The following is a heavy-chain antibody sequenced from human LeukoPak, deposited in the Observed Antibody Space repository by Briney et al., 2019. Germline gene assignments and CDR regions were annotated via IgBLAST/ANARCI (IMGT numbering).Heavy chain of an antibody. D-gene: IGHD3-16*01. V-gene: IGHV1-18*01. J-gene: IGHJ4*02. CDR1: GYSFTRNG. CDR3: ARDVNYAFDY. Sequence: ASVKVSCKPFGYSFTRNGISWVRQAPGQGLEWMGWISTNSGNTNYAQKFQDRVTLTTDTSTSTAYMELRSLRSDDTAVYYCARDVNYAFDYWGQGTLVTVPS. CDR2: ISTNSGNT.